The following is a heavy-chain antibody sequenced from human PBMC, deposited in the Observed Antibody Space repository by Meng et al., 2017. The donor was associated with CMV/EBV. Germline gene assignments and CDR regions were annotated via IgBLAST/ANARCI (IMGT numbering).Heavy chain of an antibody. V-gene: IGHV1-69*10. Sequence: SVKVSCKASGGTFSSYAISWVRQAPGHGLEWMGGIIPILGIANYAQKFQGRVTITADKSTSTAYMELSSLRSEDTAVYYCARGQYYYDSSGYYYSFDYWGQGTLVTVSS. D-gene: IGHD3-22*01. CDR2: IIPILGIA. J-gene: IGHJ4*02. CDR3: ARGQYYYDSSGYYYSFDY. CDR1: GGTFSSYA.